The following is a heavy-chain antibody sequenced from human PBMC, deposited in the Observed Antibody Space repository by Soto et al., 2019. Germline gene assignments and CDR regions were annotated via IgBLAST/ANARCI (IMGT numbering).Heavy chain of an antibody. Sequence: SETLSLTCAVNGGSFTGYYWSWVRQPPGKGLEWIGEVKDGGVTNYSPSLRSRVTISSDAPKKQFSLKVTSVTAADTAVYYCTRGQEGVVATHWDQGTLVTVS. CDR1: GGSFTGYY. D-gene: IGHD5-12*01. V-gene: IGHV4-34*01. J-gene: IGHJ4*02. CDR3: TRGQEGVVATH. CDR2: VKDGGVT.